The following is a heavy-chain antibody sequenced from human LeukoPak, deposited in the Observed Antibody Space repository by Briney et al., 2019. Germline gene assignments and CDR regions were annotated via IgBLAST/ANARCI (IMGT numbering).Heavy chain of an antibody. CDR3: ARDQGITTSLDP. CDR1: GYTFTSYY. CDR2: INPSGGST. Sequence: ASVKVSCKASGYTFTSYYMHWVRQAPGQGLEWMGIINPSGGSTSYAQKFQGRVTMTRDMSTSTVYMELSSLRSEDTAVYYCARDQGITTSLDPWGQGTLVTVSS. J-gene: IGHJ5*02. D-gene: IGHD3-3*01. V-gene: IGHV1-46*01.